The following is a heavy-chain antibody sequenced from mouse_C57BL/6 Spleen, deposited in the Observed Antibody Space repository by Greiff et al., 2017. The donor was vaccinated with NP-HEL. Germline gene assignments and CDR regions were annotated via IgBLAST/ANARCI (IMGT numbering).Heavy chain of an antibody. J-gene: IGHJ3*01. CDR2: IYPGDGDT. Sequence: VQLQQSGPELVKPGASVKISCKASGYAFSSSWMNWVKQRPGKGLEWIGRIYPGDGDTNYNGKFKGKATLTADKSSSTAYMQLSSLTSEDSAVYFCARPYYYGSSPWFAYWGQRTLVTVSA. D-gene: IGHD1-1*01. CDR1: GYAFSSSW. CDR3: ARPYYYGSSPWFAY. V-gene: IGHV1-82*01.